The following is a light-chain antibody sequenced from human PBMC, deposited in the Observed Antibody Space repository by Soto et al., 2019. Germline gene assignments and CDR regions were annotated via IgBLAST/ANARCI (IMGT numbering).Light chain of an antibody. CDR1: SSDIGAYNY. V-gene: IGLV2-14*01. CDR3: SSYTSSTTHVV. J-gene: IGLJ2*01. CDR2: DVS. Sequence: QSVLTQPASVSGSPGQSITISCTGTSSDIGAYNYVSWYQQYPGKAPKLMIYDVSHRPSGISNRFSGSKSGNTASLTISGLQAEDEADYYCSSYTSSTTHVVFGGGTQLTVL.